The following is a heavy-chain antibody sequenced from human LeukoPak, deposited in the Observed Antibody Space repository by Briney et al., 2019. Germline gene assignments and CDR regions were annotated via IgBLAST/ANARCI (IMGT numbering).Heavy chain of an antibody. CDR2: IYSGGST. CDR1: GFTFSSYA. J-gene: IGHJ4*02. CDR3: ARGQYSSGWLDY. Sequence: PGGSLRLSCAASGFTFSSYARSWARQAPWKGLEWVSSIYSGGSTYYADSVKGRFTISRDNSKNTLYLQMESLRAEDTAVYYCARGQYSSGWLDYWGQGTLVTDSS. V-gene: IGHV3-53*01. D-gene: IGHD6-19*01.